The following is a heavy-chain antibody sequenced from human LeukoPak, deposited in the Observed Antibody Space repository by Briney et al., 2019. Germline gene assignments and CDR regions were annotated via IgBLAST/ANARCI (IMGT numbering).Heavy chain of an antibody. CDR1: GGSISGYY. Sequence: SETLSLTCTVSGGSISGYYWSWIRQPPGKGLEWIGYIYYSGSTNYNPSLKSRVTISVDTSKNQFSLKLSSVTAADTAVYYCARVGRYSSGWYGMDWGQGTLVTVSS. V-gene: IGHV4-59*01. D-gene: IGHD6-19*01. CDR2: IYYSGST. J-gene: IGHJ4*02. CDR3: ARVGRYSSGWYGMD.